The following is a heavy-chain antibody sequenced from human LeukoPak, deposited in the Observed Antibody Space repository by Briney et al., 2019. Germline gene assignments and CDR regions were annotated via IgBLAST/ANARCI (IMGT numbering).Heavy chain of an antibody. CDR2: INPNSGDT. Sequence: ASVKVSRKASGYSFTGYYMHWVRQAPGQGLEWMGWINPNSGDTHYARKFQGRVTLTRDTSISTAYMELSRLRSDDTAVYYCALLMIMASAVDYWGQGTLVTVSS. V-gene: IGHV1-2*02. J-gene: IGHJ4*02. CDR1: GYSFTGYY. D-gene: IGHD2-8*01. CDR3: ALLMIMASAVDY.